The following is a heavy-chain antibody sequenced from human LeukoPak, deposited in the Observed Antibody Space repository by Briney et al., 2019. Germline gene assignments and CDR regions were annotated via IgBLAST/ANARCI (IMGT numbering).Heavy chain of an antibody. D-gene: IGHD2-8*01. CDR1: GYSISSGYY. CDR3: AREKWYYYYYYMDV. V-gene: IGHV4-38-2*02. J-gene: IGHJ6*03. CDR2: IYHSGST. Sequence: PSETLSLTCTVSGYSISSGYYWGWIRQPPGKGLEWIGSIYHSGSTYYNPSLKSRVTISVDTSKNQFSLRLSSVTAADTAVYYCAREKWYYYYYYMDVWGKGTTVTVPS.